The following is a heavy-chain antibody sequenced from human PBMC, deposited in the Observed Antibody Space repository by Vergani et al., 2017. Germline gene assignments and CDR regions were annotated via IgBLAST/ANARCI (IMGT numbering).Heavy chain of an antibody. J-gene: IGHJ5*01. V-gene: IGHV1-2*02. CDR3: AHSWNFGRRDWFDS. D-gene: IGHD1-26*01. CDR1: ESTFSDYN. Sequence: QVQLMQSGPVMKKPGGSMKVSCQASESTFSDYNIHWVRQAPGQGLQWMGWISPKTGHTDYLQRCQDRVTMTRDASTKTVYLKMTRLTSDDTAIYYCAHSWNFGRRDWFDSWGPGTLVTVSS. CDR2: ISPKTGHT.